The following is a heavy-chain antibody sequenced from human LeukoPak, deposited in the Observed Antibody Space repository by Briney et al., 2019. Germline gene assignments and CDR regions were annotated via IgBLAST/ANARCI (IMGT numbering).Heavy chain of an antibody. V-gene: IGHV4-4*07. CDR3: ARDRSGYSEYYFDY. J-gene: IGHJ4*02. D-gene: IGHD5-12*01. Sequence: SETLSLTCTVSGGSTNTYCWSWIQQPAEKGLEWIARIYPSGSTYYNPSLKSRVTISIDKSKNQFPLRLTSVTAADTAVYYCARDRSGYSEYYFDYWGQGSLVTVSP. CDR2: IYPSGST. CDR1: GGSTNTYC.